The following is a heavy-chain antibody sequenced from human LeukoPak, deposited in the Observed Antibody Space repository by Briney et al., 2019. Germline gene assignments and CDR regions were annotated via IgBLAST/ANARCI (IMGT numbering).Heavy chain of an antibody. J-gene: IGHJ4*02. CDR1: GFTFSSYS. V-gene: IGHV3-21*01. CDR3: ARGRSNYDILTD. D-gene: IGHD3-9*01. CDR2: ISSSSSYI. Sequence: GGSLRLYCAASGFTFSSYSMNWVRQAPGKGLEWVSSISSSSSYIYYADSVKGRFTISRDNAKNSLYLQMNSLRAEDTAVYYCARGRSNYDILTDWGQGTLVTVSS.